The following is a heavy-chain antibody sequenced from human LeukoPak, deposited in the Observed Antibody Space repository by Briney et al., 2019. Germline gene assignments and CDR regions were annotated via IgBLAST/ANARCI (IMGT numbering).Heavy chain of an antibody. D-gene: IGHD5-24*01. V-gene: IGHV4-38-2*01. J-gene: IGHJ4*02. CDR2: IYHSGST. CDR1: GYSISSGYY. CDR3: ARSPERWLQLLIDY. Sequence: PSETLSLTCAVSGYSISSGYYWGWIRQPPGNGLEWIESIYHSGSTYYNPSLKSRVTISVDTSKNQFSLKLSSVTAADTAVYYCARSPERWLQLLIDYWGQGTLVTVSS.